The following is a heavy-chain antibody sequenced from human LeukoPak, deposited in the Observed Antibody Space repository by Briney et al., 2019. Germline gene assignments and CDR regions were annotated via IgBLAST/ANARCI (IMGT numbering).Heavy chain of an antibody. CDR3: TKGRPSSFNY. Sequence: SVKVSCKASGYTFTTYDINWVRQATGQGLEWMGWMNPNSGNTGYAQKFQGRVTMTRDTSISTAYMELSSLRSEDTAVYYCTKGRPSSFNYWGQGTLVTVSS. J-gene: IGHJ4*02. CDR1: GYTFTTYD. CDR2: MNPNSGNT. V-gene: IGHV1-8*01.